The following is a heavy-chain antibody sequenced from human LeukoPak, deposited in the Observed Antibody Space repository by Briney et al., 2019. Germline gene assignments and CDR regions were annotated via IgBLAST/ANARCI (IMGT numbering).Heavy chain of an antibody. CDR1: GGSISRGDYY. CDR2: IYYSGGT. J-gene: IGHJ4*02. Sequence: PSETLSLTRTVSGGSISRGDYYWSWIRHPPGKRLEGIGYIYYSGGTYYNPSLYRRVTIYVDTSKNQFSLKLSSVTAADTAVYCCARATSLEYCGGDCPAHLDYWGQGTLVTVPS. CDR3: ARATSLEYCGGDCPAHLDY. V-gene: IGHV4-30-4*01. D-gene: IGHD2-21*02.